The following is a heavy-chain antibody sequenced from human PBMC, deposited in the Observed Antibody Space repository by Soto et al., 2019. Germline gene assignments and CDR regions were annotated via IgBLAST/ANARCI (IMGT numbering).Heavy chain of an antibody. D-gene: IGHD6-13*01. V-gene: IGHV1-2*02. Sequence: QVQLVQSGAEVKKPGASLRVSCKASGYIFTDYYVHWVRQAPGQGLEWLGWINPSNGVTYYAQNFRDRVTMTRDTSISTAYMDLTRLTSDDTAVYFCARDPDHNSSNPLVPWGQGTLVAVSS. CDR1: GYIFTDYY. CDR3: ARDPDHNSSNPLVP. CDR2: INPSNGVT. J-gene: IGHJ5*02.